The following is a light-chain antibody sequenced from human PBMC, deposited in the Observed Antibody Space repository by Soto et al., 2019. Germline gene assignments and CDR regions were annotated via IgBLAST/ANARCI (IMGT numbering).Light chain of an antibody. J-gene: IGLJ2*01. V-gene: IGLV2-8*01. CDR2: EVS. Sequence: QSVLTQPPSASGSPGQSVTSSCTGTASDVGGYNSVSWYQQHPGKAPKLIIFEVSQRPSGVPDRFSGSKSGNTASLTVSGLQVEDEADYYCSSYAGHNNWAVFGGGTKLTVL. CDR3: SSYAGHNNWAV. CDR1: ASDVGGYNS.